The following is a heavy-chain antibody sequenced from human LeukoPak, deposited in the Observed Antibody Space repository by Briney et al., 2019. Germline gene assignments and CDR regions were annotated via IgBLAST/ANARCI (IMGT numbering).Heavy chain of an antibody. CDR1: GGSIKRFY. J-gene: IGHJ4*02. CDR3: ARTGIAAAALDY. Sequence: PSETLSLTCSVSGGSIKRFYWSWIRQPPGKGLEWIGDIFYSGTTNYNPSLKSRVTISVDTSKNQFSLKLSSVTAADTAVYYCARTGIAAAALDYWGQGTLVTVSS. D-gene: IGHD6-13*01. CDR2: IFYSGTT. V-gene: IGHV4-59*12.